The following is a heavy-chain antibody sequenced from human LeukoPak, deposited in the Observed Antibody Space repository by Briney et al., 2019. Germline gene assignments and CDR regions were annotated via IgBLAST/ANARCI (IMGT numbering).Heavy chain of an antibody. CDR1: GLTFTDFW. CDR2: INPDGNKK. Sequence: PGGSLRLSCAASGLTFTDFWMNWVRLAPGRGLEWLANINPDGNKKYYVDSVKGRFAMSRDNAKNEVYLEMNSLRAEDTGVYYCSGRDSSRSPRAYWGQGTLVSVSS. CDR3: SGRDSSRSPRAY. D-gene: IGHD6-13*01. J-gene: IGHJ4*02. V-gene: IGHV3-7*01.